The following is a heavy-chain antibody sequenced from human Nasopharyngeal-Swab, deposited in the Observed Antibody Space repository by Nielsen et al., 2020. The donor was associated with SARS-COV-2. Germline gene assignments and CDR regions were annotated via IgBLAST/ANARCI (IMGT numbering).Heavy chain of an antibody. J-gene: IGHJ4*02. D-gene: IGHD1-26*01. CDR3: ARDRIVRATDFDY. V-gene: IGHV3-21*01. CDR1: GFTFSSYS. Sequence: GGSLRLSCTASGFTFSSYSMNWVRQAPGKGLEWVSSISSSGSYKHCADSVKGRFTISRDNARNSLYLQMNSLRAEDTAVYYCARDRIVRATDFDYWGQGTLVTVSS. CDR2: ISSSGSYK.